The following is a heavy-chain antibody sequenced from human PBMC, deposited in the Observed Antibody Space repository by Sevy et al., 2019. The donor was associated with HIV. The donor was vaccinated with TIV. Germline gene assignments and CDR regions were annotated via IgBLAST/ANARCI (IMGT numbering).Heavy chain of an antibody. CDR1: GGTFSSYA. Sequence: ASVKVSCKASGGTFSSYAISWVRQAPGQGLEWMGGIILIFGTANYAQKFQGRVTITADESTSTVYMELSSLRSEDTAVYYCARWARGYSCYDSYYFDYWGQGTLVTVSS. J-gene: IGHJ4*02. CDR3: ARWARGYSCYDSYYFDY. CDR2: IILIFGTA. D-gene: IGHD5-12*01. V-gene: IGHV1-69*13.